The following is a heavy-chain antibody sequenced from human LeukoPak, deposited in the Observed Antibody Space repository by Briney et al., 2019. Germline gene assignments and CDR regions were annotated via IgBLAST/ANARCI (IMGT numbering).Heavy chain of an antibody. CDR2: ISSSSRYM. V-gene: IGHV3-21*06. D-gene: IGHD6-13*01. CDR1: GFTFSNYN. CDR3: ARVSTAVSLAIDY. Sequence: GGSLRLSRAASGFTFSNYNMNWVRQAPGKGLEWVSVISSSSRYMYYADSVKGRFTISRDNAKNSLYLQMNSLRAEDTAVYYCARVSTAVSLAIDYWGQGTLVTVST. J-gene: IGHJ4*02.